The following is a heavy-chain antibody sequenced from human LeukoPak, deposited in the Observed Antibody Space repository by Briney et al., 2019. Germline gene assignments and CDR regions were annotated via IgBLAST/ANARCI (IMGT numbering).Heavy chain of an antibody. V-gene: IGHV3-21*04. D-gene: IGHD3-10*01. CDR1: GFAVSDNY. CDR3: ANPYYGSGQYFDL. J-gene: IGHJ2*01. Sequence: PGGSLRLSCAASGFAVSDNYMSWVRQAPGKGLEWVSSISSSSSYIYYADSVKGRFTISRDNSKNTLYLQMNSLRAEDTAVYYCANPYYGSGQYFDLWGRGTLVTVSS. CDR2: ISSSSSYI.